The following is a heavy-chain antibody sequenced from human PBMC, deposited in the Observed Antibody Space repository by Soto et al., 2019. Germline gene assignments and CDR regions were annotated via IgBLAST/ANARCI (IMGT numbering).Heavy chain of an antibody. CDR3: ARGVQQQLPTYYFDY. Sequence: ASVKVSCKASGYTFTGYYMHWVRQAPGQGLEWMGWINPNSGGTNYAQKFQGWVTMTRDTSISTAYMELSRLRSDDTAVYYCARGVQQQLPTYYFDYWGQGTLVTVSS. D-gene: IGHD6-13*01. V-gene: IGHV1-2*04. CDR2: INPNSGGT. J-gene: IGHJ4*02. CDR1: GYTFTGYY.